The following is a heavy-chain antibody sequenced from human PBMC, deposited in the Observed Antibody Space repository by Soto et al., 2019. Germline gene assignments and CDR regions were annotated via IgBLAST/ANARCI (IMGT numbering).Heavy chain of an antibody. J-gene: IGHJ6*02. Sequence: GGSLKLSCGGSGFTSSTYGMRWVRPAPGKGLEWVAAISFDGSNGYYGDSVKGRFTISRDNSKNTLYLQMNSLRPEDTAVYYCEKDGNWELLPSTGMDVWGQGTTVTVSS. CDR1: GFTSSTYG. CDR3: EKDGNWELLPSTGMDV. D-gene: IGHD1-26*01. V-gene: IGHV3-30*18. CDR2: ISFDGSNG.